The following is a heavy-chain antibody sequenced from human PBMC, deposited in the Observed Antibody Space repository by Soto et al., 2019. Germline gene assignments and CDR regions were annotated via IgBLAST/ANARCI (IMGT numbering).Heavy chain of an antibody. CDR3: AKDRQAGRAFDY. V-gene: IGHV3-23*01. CDR1: GFTFSSYA. J-gene: IGHJ4*02. CDR2: LSGSGGST. D-gene: IGHD6-13*01. Sequence: PGGSLRLSCAASGFTFSSYAMSWVRQAPGKGLEWVSALSGSGGSTYYADSVKGRFTISRDNSKNTLYLQMNSLRAEDTAVYYCAKDRQAGRAFDYWGQGTLVTVSS.